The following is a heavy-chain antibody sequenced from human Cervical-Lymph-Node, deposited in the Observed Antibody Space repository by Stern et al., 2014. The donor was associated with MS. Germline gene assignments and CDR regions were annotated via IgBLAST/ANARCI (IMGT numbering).Heavy chain of an antibody. Sequence: VQLLESGAEVKKPAASVKVSCKASGFTFTSYYMHWVRQRPGQGLEWMGIIHPSGGRTSYAQKFQGRVTLTRDTSTTTVYMELSSLRSEDTAVYYCARAYSSPSEFEYWGQGTLVTVSS. CDR3: ARAYSSPSEFEY. V-gene: IGHV1-46*03. J-gene: IGHJ4*02. D-gene: IGHD6-13*01. CDR2: IHPSGGRT. CDR1: GFTFTSYY.